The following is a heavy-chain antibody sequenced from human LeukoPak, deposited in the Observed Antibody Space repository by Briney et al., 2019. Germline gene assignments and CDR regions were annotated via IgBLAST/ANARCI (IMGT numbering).Heavy chain of an antibody. D-gene: IGHD3/OR15-3a*01. CDR2: ISGSGSST. CDR1: GFTFSSYA. V-gene: IGHV3-23*01. Sequence: GGSLRLSCAASGFTFSSYAMGWVRQAPGKGLEWVSSISGSGSSTYYADSVKGRFTISRDSSKDTLYLQMNTLRAEDTALYYGAKAEVPWTKYYFDSWGQGTLVTVSS. J-gene: IGHJ4*02. CDR3: AKAEVPWTKYYFDS.